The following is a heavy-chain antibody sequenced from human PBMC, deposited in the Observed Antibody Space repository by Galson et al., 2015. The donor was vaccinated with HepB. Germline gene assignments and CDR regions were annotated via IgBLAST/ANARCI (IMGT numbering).Heavy chain of an antibody. D-gene: IGHD3-22*01. J-gene: IGHJ4*02. CDR3: ARQTQSSGENYFDY. Sequence: ETLSLTCTVSGDSLRTFSWSWIRQPLGKELEWIGFVRGNGSTAYNPALKSRVTISLDTSKKQLSLTLNSVTATDTAVYYCARQTQSSGENYFDYWGQETLVTVSS. CDR1: GDSLRTFS. V-gene: IGHV4-59*08. CDR2: VRGNGST.